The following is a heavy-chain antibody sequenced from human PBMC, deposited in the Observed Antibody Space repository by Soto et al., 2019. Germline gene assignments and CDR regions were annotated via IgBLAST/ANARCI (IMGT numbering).Heavy chain of an antibody. Sequence: SETLSLTCSVSGGSINSYYWSWIRQPPGKGLEWVGYIYYTGSTNYNPSLKSRVTISVDRSKNQFSLKLSSVTAADTAVYYCAREGSGYQYGMDVWGQGTTVTVSS. J-gene: IGHJ6*02. CDR1: GGSINSYY. CDR2: IYYTGST. V-gene: IGHV4-59*12. D-gene: IGHD3-3*01. CDR3: AREGSGYQYGMDV.